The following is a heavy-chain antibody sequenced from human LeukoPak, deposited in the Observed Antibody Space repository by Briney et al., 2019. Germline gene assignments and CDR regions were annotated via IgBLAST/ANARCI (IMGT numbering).Heavy chain of an antibody. D-gene: IGHD3-10*01. CDR3: AKGLSMVRGVIIPFDY. CDR2: ISGSGGST. Sequence: GGSLRLSCVASGFTFSSYAMIWVRQAPGKALEWVSAISGSGGSTYYADSVKGRFTISRDNSKNTLYLQMNSLRAEDTAVYYCAKGLSMVRGVIIPFDYWGQATLVTVSS. J-gene: IGHJ4*02. V-gene: IGHV3-23*01. CDR1: GFTFSSYA.